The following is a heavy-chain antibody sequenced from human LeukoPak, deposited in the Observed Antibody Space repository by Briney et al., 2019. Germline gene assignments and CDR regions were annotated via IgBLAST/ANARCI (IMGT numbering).Heavy chain of an antibody. CDR3: AREGSYYYDSSGYYYDY. D-gene: IGHD3-22*01. Sequence: GGSLRLSCAASGFTVSSNYMSWVRQAPGKGLEWVSSISSSSSYIYYADSVKGRFTISRDNAKNSLYLQMNSLRAEDTAVYYCAREGSYYYDSSGYYYDYWGQGTLVTVSS. CDR2: ISSSSSYI. CDR1: GFTVSSNY. V-gene: IGHV3-21*01. J-gene: IGHJ4*02.